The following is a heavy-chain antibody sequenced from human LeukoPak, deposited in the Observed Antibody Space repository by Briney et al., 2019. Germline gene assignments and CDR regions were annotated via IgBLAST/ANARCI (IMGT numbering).Heavy chain of an antibody. CDR1: GYTFTSYD. CDR2: MNPNSGNT. V-gene: IGHV1-8*01. Sequence: GASVKVSCKASGYTFTSYDINWVRQATGQGLEWMGWMNPNSGNTGYAQKFQGRVTMTEDTSTDTVYMELSSLRSEDTAVYYCATGYCSSTSCYPYWYFDLWGRGTLVTVSS. J-gene: IGHJ2*01. CDR3: ATGYCSSTSCYPYWYFDL. D-gene: IGHD2-2*01.